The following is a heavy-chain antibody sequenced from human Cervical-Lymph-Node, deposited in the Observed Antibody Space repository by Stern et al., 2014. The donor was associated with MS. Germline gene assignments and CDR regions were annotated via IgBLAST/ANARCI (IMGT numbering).Heavy chain of an antibody. CDR1: GDSISSYTHY. V-gene: IGHV4-39*01. D-gene: IGHD2-8*02. Sequence: QVQLQESGPGLVKPSETLSLTCAVSGDSISSYTHYWAWIRQPPGKGLEWIGSVYYSGATSYNPSLKSPVTISLDTSRNHFSLGLTSVTAADTAVYYCAKHACTGAACPFDLWGQGTLVTVSS. CDR2: VYYSGAT. J-gene: IGHJ4*02. CDR3: AKHACTGAACPFDL.